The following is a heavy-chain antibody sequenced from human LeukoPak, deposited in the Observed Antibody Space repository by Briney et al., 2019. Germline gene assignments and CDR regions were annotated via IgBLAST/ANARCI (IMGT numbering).Heavy chain of an antibody. Sequence: PSETLSLTCAVYGGSFSGYYWSWIRQPPGKGLEWIGEINHSGSTNYNPSLKSRVTISVDTSKNQFSLKLSSVTAADTAVYYCARGAFRAAAGRINFDYWGQGTLVTVSS. CDR1: GGSFSGYY. CDR2: INHSGST. D-gene: IGHD6-13*01. V-gene: IGHV4-34*01. CDR3: ARGAFRAAAGRINFDY. J-gene: IGHJ4*02.